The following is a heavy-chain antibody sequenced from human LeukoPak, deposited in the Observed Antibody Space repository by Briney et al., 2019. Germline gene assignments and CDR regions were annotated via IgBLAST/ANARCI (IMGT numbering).Heavy chain of an antibody. CDR3: ARYLAAAGRLSDY. Sequence: PSETLSLTCAVSGGSFSDYYWSWIRQSPGKGLEWIGEINHGGDTNYNSSLQSRVSLSVDTSRNQFSLILSSVTAADTAVYYCARYLAAAGRLSDYWGQGTLVTVSS. V-gene: IGHV4-34*10. CDR2: INHGGDT. D-gene: IGHD6-13*01. CDR1: GGSFSDYY. J-gene: IGHJ4*02.